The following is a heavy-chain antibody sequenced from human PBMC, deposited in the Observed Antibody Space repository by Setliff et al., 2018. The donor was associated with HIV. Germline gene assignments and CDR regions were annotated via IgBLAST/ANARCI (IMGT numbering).Heavy chain of an antibody. J-gene: IGHJ3*02. Sequence: SETLSFTCTVSGGAISSNKWWSWVRQSPGKGLEWIGEISHSGTANYNASLKSRVTMSIDKSTDQFSLKMRSVTAADTAVYYCARATRRNDAFDIWGQGTMVTVSS. V-gene: IGHV4-4*02. D-gene: IGHD1-1*01. CDR3: ARATRRNDAFDI. CDR1: GGAISSNKW. CDR2: ISHSGTA.